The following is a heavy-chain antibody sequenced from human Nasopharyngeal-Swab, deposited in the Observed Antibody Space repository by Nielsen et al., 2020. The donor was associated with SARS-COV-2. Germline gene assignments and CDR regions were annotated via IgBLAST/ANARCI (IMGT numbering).Heavy chain of an antibody. CDR2: ISYDGSNK. CDR1: GFTFSSYG. D-gene: IGHD6-19*01. Sequence: GGSLRLSCAASGFTFSSYGMHWVRQAPGKGLEWVAVISYDGSNKYYADSVKGRFTISRDNSKNTLYLQMNSLRAEDTAVYYCAKVPSGWYSALWYWGQGTLVTVSS. V-gene: IGHV3-30*18. CDR3: AKVPSGWYSALWY. J-gene: IGHJ4*02.